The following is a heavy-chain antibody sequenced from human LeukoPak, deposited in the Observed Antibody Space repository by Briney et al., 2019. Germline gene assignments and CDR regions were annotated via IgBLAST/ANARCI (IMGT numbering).Heavy chain of an antibody. J-gene: IGHJ4*02. V-gene: IGHV3-30*18. CDR2: ISHDGSNK. D-gene: IGHD5-12*01. CDR3: AKVVATIPGLPDY. Sequence: GGSLRLSCTGSGFTFSTYGMHWVRQAPGKGLEWVAVISHDGSNKDYPDSVKGRFAISRDNSKNTLFLQMNSLRAEDTAVYYCAKVVATIPGLPDYWGQGTLVTVSS. CDR1: GFTFSTYG.